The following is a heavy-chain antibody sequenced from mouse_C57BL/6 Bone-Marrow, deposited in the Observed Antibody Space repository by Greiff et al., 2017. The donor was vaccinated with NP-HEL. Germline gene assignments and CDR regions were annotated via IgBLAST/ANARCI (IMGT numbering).Heavy chain of an antibody. CDR2: ILPGSGST. Sequence: QVQLQQSGAELMKPGASVKLSCKATGYTFTGYWIEWVKQRPGHGLEWIGEILPGSGSTNYNEKFKGKATFTADTSSNTAYMQLSSLTTEDSAIYYCARHGNPVRYAMDYWGQGTSVTVSS. V-gene: IGHV1-9*01. J-gene: IGHJ4*01. CDR1: GYTFTGYW. CDR3: ARHGNPVRYAMDY. D-gene: IGHD2-1*01.